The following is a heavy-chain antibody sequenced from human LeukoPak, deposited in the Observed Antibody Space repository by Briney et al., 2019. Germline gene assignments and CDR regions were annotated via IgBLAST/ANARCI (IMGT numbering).Heavy chain of an antibody. CDR3: AKDLTYYYDSSGYYV. D-gene: IGHD3-22*01. V-gene: IGHV3-30*18. J-gene: IGHJ4*02. Sequence: GRSLRLSCAASGFTVSSYGMHWVRQAPGKGLEWVAVISYDGSNKYYADSVKGRFAISRDNSKNTLYLQMNSLRAEDTAVYYCAKDLTYYYDSSGYYVWGQGTLVTVSS. CDR1: GFTVSSYG. CDR2: ISYDGSNK.